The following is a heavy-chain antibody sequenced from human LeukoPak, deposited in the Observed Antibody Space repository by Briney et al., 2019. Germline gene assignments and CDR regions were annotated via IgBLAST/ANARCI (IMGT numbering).Heavy chain of an antibody. CDR3: ARVSSSGPLRNAFDI. D-gene: IGHD2-15*01. J-gene: IGHJ3*02. CDR2: ISYDGSNK. Sequence: PGRSLRLSCAASGFAFSSSAMHWVRQAPDKWLEWVAVISYDGSNKYYADYVKGRFTISRDNSKNTLYLQINSLRADDTAVYYCARVSSSGPLRNAFDIWGQGTMVTVSS. CDR1: GFAFSSSA. V-gene: IGHV3-30-3*01.